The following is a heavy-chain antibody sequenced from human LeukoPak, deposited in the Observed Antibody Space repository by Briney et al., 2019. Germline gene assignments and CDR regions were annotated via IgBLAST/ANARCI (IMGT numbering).Heavy chain of an antibody. D-gene: IGHD3-3*01. J-gene: IGHJ4*02. Sequence: PGGSLRLSCAASGFNFNNYNMNWVRQAPGKGLVWVSYITLSSSSIYYADSVKGRFTISRDNAKNSLYLQMNSLRAEDTAVYYCARTDFWSGYNLDYWGQGTLVTVSS. V-gene: IGHV3-48*01. CDR3: ARTDFWSGYNLDY. CDR1: GFNFNNYN. CDR2: ITLSSSSI.